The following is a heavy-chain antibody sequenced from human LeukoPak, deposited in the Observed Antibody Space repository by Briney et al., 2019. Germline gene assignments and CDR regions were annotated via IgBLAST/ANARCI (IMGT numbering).Heavy chain of an antibody. V-gene: IGHV3-23*01. Sequence: PGGSLRLSCAASGFTFSSYAMSWVRQAPGKGLEWVSAISGSGGSTYYADSVKGRFTISRDNSKNMLYLQMNSLRAEDTAVYYCAKAPMNQDTAMVPFDYWGQGTLVTVSS. CDR3: AKAPMNQDTAMVPFDY. J-gene: IGHJ4*02. CDR1: GFTFSSYA. CDR2: ISGSGGST. D-gene: IGHD5-18*01.